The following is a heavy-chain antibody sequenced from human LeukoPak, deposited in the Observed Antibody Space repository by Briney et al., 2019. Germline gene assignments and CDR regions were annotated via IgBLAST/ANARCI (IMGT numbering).Heavy chain of an antibody. D-gene: IGHD3-22*01. CDR1: GGTFSSYA. Sequence: ASVKVSCKASGGTFSSYAISWVRQAPGRGLEWMGRIIPILGIANYAQKFQGRVTITADKSTSTAYMELSSLRSEDMAVYYCARWYYYDSSGLNWGQGTLVTVSS. CDR3: ARWYYYDSSGLN. J-gene: IGHJ4*02. V-gene: IGHV1-69*04. CDR2: IIPILGIA.